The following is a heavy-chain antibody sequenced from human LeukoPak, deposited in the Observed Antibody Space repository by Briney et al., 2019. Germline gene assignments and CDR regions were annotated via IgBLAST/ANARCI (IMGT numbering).Heavy chain of an antibody. CDR2: IDPSDSYT. V-gene: IGHV5-10-1*01. D-gene: IGHD2-15*01. CDR3: ARAVGVADHFDY. CDR1: GYRFTSYW. J-gene: IGHJ4*02. Sequence: GESLKISFKGSGYRFTSYWISWVRQMPGKGLEWMGRIDPSDSYTNYSPSFQGHVTISADKSISTAYLQWSSLKASDTAMYYCARAVGVADHFDYWGQGTLVTVSS.